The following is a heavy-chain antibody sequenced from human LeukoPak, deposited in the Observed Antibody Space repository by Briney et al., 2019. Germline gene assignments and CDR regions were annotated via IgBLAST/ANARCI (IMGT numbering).Heavy chain of an antibody. V-gene: IGHV3-48*01. D-gene: IGHD4-17*01. CDR3: ARDDKGGGHPTTVTTEPFDY. CDR1: GFTFSSYS. J-gene: IGHJ4*02. Sequence: PGGSLRLSCAASGFTFSSYSMNWVRQAPGKGLEWVPYISSSSTIYYADSVKGRFTISRDNAKNSLYLQMNSLRAEDTAVYYCARDDKGGGHPTTVTTEPFDYWGQGTLVTVSS. CDR2: ISSSSTI.